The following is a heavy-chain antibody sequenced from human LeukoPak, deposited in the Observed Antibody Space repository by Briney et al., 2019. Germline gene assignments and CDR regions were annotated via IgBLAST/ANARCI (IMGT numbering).Heavy chain of an antibody. J-gene: IGHJ5*02. V-gene: IGHV4-34*01. CDR1: GGSLETYY. D-gene: IGHD7-27*01. CDR3: ARGWGSVTFTPPGPP. Sequence: SETLSLTCAIYGGSLETYYWHWVRQPPGKGLEWIGEIHPSGTTNYYPSLKSRVTISIDASKNQFSLKLTSVTAADTAVYYCARGWGSVTFTPPGPPWGQGTLVTVSS. CDR2: IHPSGTT.